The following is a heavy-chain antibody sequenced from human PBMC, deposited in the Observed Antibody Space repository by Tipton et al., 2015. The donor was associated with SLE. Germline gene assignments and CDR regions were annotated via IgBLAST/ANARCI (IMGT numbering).Heavy chain of an antibody. CDR1: GYTFTDYY. J-gene: IGHJ2*01. D-gene: IGHD6-19*01. Sequence: QSGAEVKKPGASVKVSCKASGYTFTDYYIHWVRQAPGQGLEWMGRINVNSGGTQYAQKFQGRATMTRDTSTTTAYMELSRLRSDDTAVYYCAKEGDRSGWYWYFDLWGRGTQVTVSS. V-gene: IGHV1-2*06. CDR3: AKEGDRSGWYWYFDL. CDR2: INVNSGGT.